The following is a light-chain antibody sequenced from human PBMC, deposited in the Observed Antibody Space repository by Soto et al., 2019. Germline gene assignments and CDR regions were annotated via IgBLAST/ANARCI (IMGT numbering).Light chain of an antibody. CDR2: DVT. CDR1: SSDIGWSYH. Sequence: QSALTQPASVSGSPGQSITISCIGTSSDIGWSYHVSWHQQHPGKAPKLIIYDVTNRPSGVSNRFSGSKTGNTASLIISGLQAEDEADYYCSSYTSNSSYVFGSGTKLTVL. V-gene: IGLV2-14*03. J-gene: IGLJ1*01. CDR3: SSYTSNSSYV.